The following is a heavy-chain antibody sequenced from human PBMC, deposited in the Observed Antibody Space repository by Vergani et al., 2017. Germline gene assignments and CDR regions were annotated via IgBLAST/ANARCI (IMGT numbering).Heavy chain of an antibody. D-gene: IGHD3-3*01. CDR2: ISGSGGST. Sequence: EVQLLESGGGLVQPGGSLRLSCAASGFTFSSYAMSWVRQAPGKGLEWVSAISGSGGSTYYADSVKGRFTISRDNSKNTLYLQMNSLRAEYTAVYYCARPSLYYFWSGYPKEDAFDIWGQGTMVTVSS. V-gene: IGHV3-23*01. J-gene: IGHJ3*02. CDR1: GFTFSSYA. CDR3: ARPSLYYFWSGYPKEDAFDI.